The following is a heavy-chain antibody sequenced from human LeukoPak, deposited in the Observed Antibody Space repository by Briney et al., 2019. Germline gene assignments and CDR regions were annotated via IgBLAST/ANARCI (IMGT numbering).Heavy chain of an antibody. CDR3: AKDLLTRIAARPDGYYYGMDV. V-gene: IGHV3-30*18. D-gene: IGHD6-6*01. CDR1: GFTFSSYG. J-gene: IGHJ6*02. CDR2: ISYDGSNK. Sequence: GRSLRLSCAASGFTFSSYGMHWVRQAPGKGLEWVAVISYDGSNKYYADSVKGRFTISRDISKNTLYLQMNSLRAEDTAVYYCAKDLLTRIAARPDGYYYGMDVWGQGTTVTVSS.